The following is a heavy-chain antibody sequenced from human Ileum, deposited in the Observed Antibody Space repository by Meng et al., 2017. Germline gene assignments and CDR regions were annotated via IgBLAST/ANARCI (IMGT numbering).Heavy chain of an antibody. CDR2: IESNSDDGTA. CDR1: GFTFSNAW. J-gene: IGHJ4*02. V-gene: IGHV3-15*04. Sequence: GESLKTSCAASGFTFSNAWMSWVRQAPGKGLEWVGRIESNSDDGTADYGAPVKGRFTISRDDSKSTLYLQMNSLKTEDTAVYFCTTGVATIRSWGQGTLVTVSS. D-gene: IGHD5-12*01. CDR3: TTGVATIRS.